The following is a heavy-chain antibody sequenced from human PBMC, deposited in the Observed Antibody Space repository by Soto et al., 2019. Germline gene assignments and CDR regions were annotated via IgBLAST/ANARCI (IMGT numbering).Heavy chain of an antibody. V-gene: IGHV3-33*01. CDR1: GFTFSSYG. D-gene: IGHD2-15*01. Sequence: ESGGGVVPPGRSLRLSCAASGFTFSSYGMHWVRQAPGKGLEWVAVIWYDGSNKYYADSVKGRFTISRDNSKNTLYLQMNSLRAEDTAVYYCARDGYCSGGSCYSVPVFDYWGQGTLVTVSS. CDR2: IWYDGSNK. CDR3: ARDGYCSGGSCYSVPVFDY. J-gene: IGHJ4*02.